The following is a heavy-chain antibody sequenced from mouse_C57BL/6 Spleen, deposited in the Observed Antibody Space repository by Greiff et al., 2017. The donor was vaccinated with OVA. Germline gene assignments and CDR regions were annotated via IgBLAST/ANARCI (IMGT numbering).Heavy chain of an antibody. J-gene: IGHJ2*01. CDR3: THYYYGSTDYFDY. D-gene: IGHD1-1*01. CDR2: IDPEDGDT. CDR1: GFNIKDYY. Sequence: DVKLQESGAELVRPGASVKLSCTASGFNIKDYYMHWVKQRPEQGLEWIGRIDPEDGDTEYAPKFQGKATMTADTSSNTAYLQLSSRTSEDTAVYYCTHYYYGSTDYFDYWGQGTTLTVSS. V-gene: IGHV14-1*01.